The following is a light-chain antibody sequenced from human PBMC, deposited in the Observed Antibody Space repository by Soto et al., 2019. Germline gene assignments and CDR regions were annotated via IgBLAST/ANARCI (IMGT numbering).Light chain of an antibody. J-gene: IGKJ5*01. V-gene: IGKV3D-20*02. CDR2: GTF. CDR3: AQSTNWPIP. CDR1: QSDGSRS. Sequence: VSLKKRERATLSCRVSQSDGSRSLAWYQQKPGQAPRLLISGTFSRATGIPYRFSGSGSGTDFTLTISCLEPEDFARYYSAQSTNWPIPSCQG.